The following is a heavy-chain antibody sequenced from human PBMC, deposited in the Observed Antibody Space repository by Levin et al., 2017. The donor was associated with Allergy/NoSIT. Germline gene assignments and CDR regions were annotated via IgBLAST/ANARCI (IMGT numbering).Heavy chain of an antibody. CDR2: IQVEESER. D-gene: IGHD3-16*02. V-gene: IGHV3-7*01. CDR3: VRVASSLEN. CDR1: GFTFSSYW. J-gene: IGHJ4*02. Sequence: QAGGSLRLSCAVSGFTFSSYWMSWVRQIPGKGLEWVANIQVEESERYYVDSVKGRFTISRDNARNSLYLQMNSLRVEDTAVYYCVRVASSLENWGQGTLVTVSS.